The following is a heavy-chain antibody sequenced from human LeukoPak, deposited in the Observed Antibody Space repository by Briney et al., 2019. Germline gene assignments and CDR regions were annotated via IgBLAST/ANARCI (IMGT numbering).Heavy chain of an antibody. Sequence: HPGGSLRLSCAASGFTFDTYWMTWVRQAPGKGLEWVANINPDGSSTYHVDSVQGRFTISRDNAKNSLYLQMISLKVEDTAVYYCARAINYNFDYWGQGTLVTVSS. CDR1: GFTFDTYW. V-gene: IGHV3-7*04. CDR3: ARAINYNFDY. CDR2: INPDGSST. D-gene: IGHD4-11*01. J-gene: IGHJ4*02.